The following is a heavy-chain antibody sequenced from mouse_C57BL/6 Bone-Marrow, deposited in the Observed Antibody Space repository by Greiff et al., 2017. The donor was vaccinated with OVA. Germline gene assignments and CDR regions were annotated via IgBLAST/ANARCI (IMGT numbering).Heavy chain of an antibody. CDR3: ARRDDGSSWYFDV. J-gene: IGHJ1*03. D-gene: IGHD1-1*01. V-gene: IGHV1-55*01. Sequence: VQLQQPGAELVKPGASVKMYCKASGYTFTSYWITWVKQRPGQGLEWIGDIYPGSGSTNSNEKFKSKATLTVDTSSSTAYMQLSSLTSEDSAVYYCARRDDGSSWYFDVWGTGTTVTVSS. CDR1: GYTFTSYW. CDR2: IYPGSGST.